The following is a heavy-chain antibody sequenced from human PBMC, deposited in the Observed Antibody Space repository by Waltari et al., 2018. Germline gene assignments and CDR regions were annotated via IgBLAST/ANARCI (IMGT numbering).Heavy chain of an antibody. V-gene: IGHV1-69*10. Sequence: QVQLVQSGAEVKKPGSSVKVSCKASGGTFSSYAISWVRQAPGQGLEWMGGIIPILGIANDAQKFQGRVTITADKSTSTAYMELSSLRSEDTAVYYCASLDVVYSSGWEDYWGQGTLVTVSS. J-gene: IGHJ4*02. CDR3: ASLDVVYSSGWEDY. D-gene: IGHD6-25*01. CDR2: IIPILGIA. CDR1: GGTFSSYA.